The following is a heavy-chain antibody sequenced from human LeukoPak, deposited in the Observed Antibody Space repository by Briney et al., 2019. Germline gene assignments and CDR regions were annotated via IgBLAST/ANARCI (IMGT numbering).Heavy chain of an antibody. CDR2: ISYDGSNK. D-gene: IGHD7-27*01. V-gene: IGHV3-30-3*01. Sequence: GGSLRLSCAASGFTFSSYAMHWVCQAPGKGLEWVAVISYDGSNKYYADSVKGRFTISRDNSKNTLYLQMNSLRAEDTAVYYCAREFSNANWASFDYWGQGTLVTVSS. CDR3: AREFSNANWASFDY. J-gene: IGHJ4*02. CDR1: GFTFSSYA.